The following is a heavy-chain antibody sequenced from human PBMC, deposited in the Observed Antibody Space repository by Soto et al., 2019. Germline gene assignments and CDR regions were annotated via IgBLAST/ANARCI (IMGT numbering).Heavy chain of an antibody. V-gene: IGHV3-23*01. D-gene: IGHD6-13*01. Sequence: GGSLRLSCAASGFTFSSYAMSWVRQAPGKGLEWASAISGSGGSTYYADSVKGRFTISRDNSKNTLYLQMNSLRAEDTAVYYCAKGSSSWYALIDYWGQGTLVTVSS. J-gene: IGHJ4*02. CDR2: ISGSGGST. CDR1: GFTFSSYA. CDR3: AKGSSSWYALIDY.